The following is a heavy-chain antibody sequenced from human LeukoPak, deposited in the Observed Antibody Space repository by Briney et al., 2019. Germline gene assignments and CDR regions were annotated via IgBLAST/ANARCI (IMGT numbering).Heavy chain of an antibody. Sequence: ASVKVSCKASGYTFTSYGISWVRQAPGQGLEWMGWISAYNGNTNYAQKLQGRVTMTRDTSISTAYMELSRLRSDDTAVYYCARAHPTCSGGSCYAGAFDIWGQGTMVTVSS. V-gene: IGHV1-18*01. CDR1: GYTFTSYG. CDR3: ARAHPTCSGGSCYAGAFDI. D-gene: IGHD2-15*01. CDR2: ISAYNGNT. J-gene: IGHJ3*02.